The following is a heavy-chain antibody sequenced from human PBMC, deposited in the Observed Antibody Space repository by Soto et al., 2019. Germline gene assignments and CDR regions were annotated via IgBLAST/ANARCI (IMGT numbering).Heavy chain of an antibody. V-gene: IGHV1-18*01. J-gene: IGHJ6*02. Sequence: QGQLVQSGGEVKKPGASVKVSCKASGYTFSRYGTSWVRQAPGHGLEWMGWISGYNGDTNYAQKFQARVTMTIDTSTTTANMELRGMPSDHTAIYYCAANGHPPSYHHGLDVWGQGTTVTVSS. CDR3: AANGHPPSYHHGLDV. D-gene: IGHD2-8*01. CDR2: ISGYNGDT. CDR1: GYTFSRYG.